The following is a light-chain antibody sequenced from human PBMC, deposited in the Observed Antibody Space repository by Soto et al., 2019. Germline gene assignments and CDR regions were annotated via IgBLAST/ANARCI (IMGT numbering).Light chain of an antibody. CDR3: SSYTSSSTLA. J-gene: IGLJ1*01. CDR2: DVS. Sequence: QSVLTQPASVSGSRGQSITISCTGTSSDVGGYNYVSWYQQHPGKAPKLMIYDVSNRPSGVSNRFSGSKSGNTASLTISGLQAEDEADYYCSSYTSSSTLAFGTGTKVTVL. CDR1: SSDVGGYNY. V-gene: IGLV2-14*01.